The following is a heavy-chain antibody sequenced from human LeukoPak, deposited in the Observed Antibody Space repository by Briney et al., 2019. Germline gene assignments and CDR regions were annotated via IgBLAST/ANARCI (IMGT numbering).Heavy chain of an antibody. J-gene: IGHJ4*02. CDR2: INPNSGGT. CDR1: GYTFTGYY. V-gene: IGHV1-2*06. Sequence: GASVKVSCXASGYTFTGYYMHWVRQAPGQGLEWMGRINPNSGGTNYAQKFQGRVTMTRDTSISTAYMELSRLRSDDTAVYYCARVEWELLPYFDYWGQGTLVTVSS. CDR3: ARVEWELLPYFDY. D-gene: IGHD1-26*01.